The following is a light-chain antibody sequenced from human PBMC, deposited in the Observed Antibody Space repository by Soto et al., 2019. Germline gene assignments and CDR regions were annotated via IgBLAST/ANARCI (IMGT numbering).Light chain of an antibody. J-gene: IGKJ5*01. Sequence: VLTHSAVTVSLTKGERATLSCRASQSVSSYLAWYQQKPGQAPRLLIYDASNRATGIPARFSGSGSGTDFTLTFISLEHDDFAVFCCQQRSISIPFGQVTRLEI. CDR1: QSVSSY. CDR2: DAS. CDR3: QQRSISIP. V-gene: IGKV3-11*01.